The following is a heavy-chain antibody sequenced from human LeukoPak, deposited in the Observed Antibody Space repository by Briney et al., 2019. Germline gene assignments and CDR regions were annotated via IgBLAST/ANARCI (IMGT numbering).Heavy chain of an antibody. Sequence: GGSLRLSCAASGFTFSNYAMSWVRQAPGKGLEWVSGISGGGDNTYYADSVKGRLTISRDNSKNTVYLQMNTLRAEDTAVYHCAKSMGGWYAFDIWGQGTMVTVSS. CDR2: ISGGGDNT. D-gene: IGHD2-15*01. J-gene: IGHJ3*02. V-gene: IGHV3-23*01. CDR1: GFTFSNYA. CDR3: AKSMGGWYAFDI.